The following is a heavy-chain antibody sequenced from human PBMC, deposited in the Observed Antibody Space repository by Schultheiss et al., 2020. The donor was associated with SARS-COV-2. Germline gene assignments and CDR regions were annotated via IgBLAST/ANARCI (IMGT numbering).Heavy chain of an antibody. V-gene: IGHV1-18*04. CDR1: GYTFTNFY. Sequence: ASVKVSCKASGYTFTNFYMHWVRQAPGQGLEWMGWISAYNGNTNYAQKLQGRVTMTTDTSTSTAYMELRSLRSDDTAVYYCARAHSSWYRGEAYWGQGTLVTVS. CDR3: ARAHSSWYRGEAY. D-gene: IGHD6-13*01. CDR2: ISAYNGNT. J-gene: IGHJ4*02.